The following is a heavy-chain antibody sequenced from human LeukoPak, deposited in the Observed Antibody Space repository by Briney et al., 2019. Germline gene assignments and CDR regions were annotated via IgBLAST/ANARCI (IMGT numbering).Heavy chain of an antibody. CDR3: ARYRGGYSSSSPYYYYGMDV. Sequence: GGSLRLSCAASGFTFSSYGMHWVRQAPGKGLEWVAVIWYDGSNKYYADSVKGRFTISRDNSKNTLYLQMNSLRAEDMAVYYCARYRGGYSSSSPYYYYGMDVWGQGTTVTVSS. J-gene: IGHJ6*02. D-gene: IGHD6-6*01. V-gene: IGHV3-33*01. CDR1: GFTFSSYG. CDR2: IWYDGSNK.